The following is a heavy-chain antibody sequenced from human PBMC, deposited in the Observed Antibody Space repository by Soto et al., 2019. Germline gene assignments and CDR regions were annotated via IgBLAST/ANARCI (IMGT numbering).Heavy chain of an antibody. CDR3: ARLDGSGSYYISRPEYYFDY. Sequence: PSETLSLTCTVSGGSISSSSYYWGWIRQPPGKGLEWIGSIYYSGSTYYNPSLKSRVTISVDTSKNQFSLKLSSVTAADTAVYYCARLDGSGSYYISRPEYYFDYWGQGTLVTVSS. V-gene: IGHV4-39*01. J-gene: IGHJ4*02. CDR1: GGSISSSSYY. D-gene: IGHD3-10*01. CDR2: IYYSGST.